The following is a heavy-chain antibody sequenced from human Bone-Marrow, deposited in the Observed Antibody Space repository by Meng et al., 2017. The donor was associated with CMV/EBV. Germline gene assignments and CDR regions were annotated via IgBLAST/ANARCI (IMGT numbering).Heavy chain of an antibody. Sequence: SVKVSCKASGGTFSSFAITWVRQAPGQGLEWMGGIIPIFGTANYAQKFQGRVTITTDESTSTAYMELSSLRSEDTAVYYCATASFDYNPVSFVGYYYGMDVCGQGTTVTVSS. D-gene: IGHD4-11*01. V-gene: IGHV1-69*05. CDR2: IIPIFGTA. CDR3: ATASFDYNPVSFVGYYYGMDV. CDR1: GGTFSSFA. J-gene: IGHJ6*02.